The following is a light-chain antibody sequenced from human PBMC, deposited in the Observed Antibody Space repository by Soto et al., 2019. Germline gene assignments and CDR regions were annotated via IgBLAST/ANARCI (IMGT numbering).Light chain of an antibody. CDR3: QPYNGPPLP. J-gene: IGKJ4*01. CDR2: GAS. V-gene: IGKV3-20*01. Sequence: EIVLTQSPGTLSLSPGERAALSCRASQSVSSTFLAWYQQKPGQAPRLLIYGASSKATGIPDRFSGSGSGTDFTLTISRLEPEDFAVYYCQPYNGPPLPFGGGTKVEMK. CDR1: QSVSSTF.